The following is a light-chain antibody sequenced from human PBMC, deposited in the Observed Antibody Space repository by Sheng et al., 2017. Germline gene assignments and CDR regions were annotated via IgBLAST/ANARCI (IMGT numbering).Light chain of an antibody. J-gene: IGKJ4*01. V-gene: IGKV3-11*01. Sequence: EIVLTQSPATLSLSPGERATLSCRASQSVSNKLAWYQQKPGQAPRLLIYAASTRATGIPARFSGSGSGTDFTLTISSLEPEDFAVYYCQQRRGTFGGGTKVDIK. CDR3: QQRRGT. CDR1: QSVSNK. CDR2: AAS.